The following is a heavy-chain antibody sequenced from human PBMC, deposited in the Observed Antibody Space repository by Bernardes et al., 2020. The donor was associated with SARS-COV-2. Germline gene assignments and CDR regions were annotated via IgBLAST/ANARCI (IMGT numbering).Heavy chain of an antibody. CDR3: ARDYRDGGVGGADY. D-gene: IGHD1-26*01. CDR1: GFTFSDYY. V-gene: IGHV3-11*05. Sequence: GGSLRLSCAASGFTFSDYYMTWIRQAPGKGLEWVSYISSSSSHTNYADSVKGRFTIYRDNAKKSLSLQMNSLRVEDTAVYYCARDYRDGGVGGADYWGQGTLVTVSS. J-gene: IGHJ4*02. CDR2: ISSSSSHT.